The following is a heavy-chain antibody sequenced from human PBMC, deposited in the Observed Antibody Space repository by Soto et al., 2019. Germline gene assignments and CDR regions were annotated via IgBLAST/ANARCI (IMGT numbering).Heavy chain of an antibody. CDR2: IKSKTDGGTT. Sequence: GGSLRLSCAASGFTFSNAWMSWVRQAPGKGLEWVGRIKSKTDGGTTDYAAPVKGRFTTSRDDSKNTLYLQMNSLKTEDTAVYYCTTRGYNWNDNFDYWGQGTLVTVSS. CDR3: TTRGYNWNDNFDY. V-gene: IGHV3-15*01. J-gene: IGHJ4*02. CDR1: GFTFSNAW. D-gene: IGHD1-1*01.